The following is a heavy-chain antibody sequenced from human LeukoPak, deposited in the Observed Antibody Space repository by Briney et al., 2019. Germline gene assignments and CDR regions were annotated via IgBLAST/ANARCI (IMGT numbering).Heavy chain of an antibody. J-gene: IGHJ4*02. V-gene: IGHV4-59*01. Sequence: PSETLSLTCTVSGXSISSYYWSWIRQPPGKELEWIGYIYYSGSTNYSPSLKSRVTISVDTSKNQFSLKLSSVTAADTAVYYCARYGLIRGFEYWGQGTLVTVSS. D-gene: IGHD3-16*01. CDR2: IYYSGST. CDR3: ARYGLIRGFEY. CDR1: GXSISSYY.